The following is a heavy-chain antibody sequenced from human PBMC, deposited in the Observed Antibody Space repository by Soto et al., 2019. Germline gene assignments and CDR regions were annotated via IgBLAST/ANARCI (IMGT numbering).Heavy chain of an antibody. CDR2: MDWDDNK. J-gene: IGHJ6*02. CDR1: IC. V-gene: IGHV2-70*01. CDR3: ARILWYSGYDPRTQYGMDV. D-gene: IGHD5-12*01. Sequence: ICVSWIHQPPGKALEWLALMDWDDNKYYSTSLKTRLTISKDTSKNQVVLTMTNMDPVDTATYYCARILWYSGYDPRTQYGMDVCGQGTTVTVYS.